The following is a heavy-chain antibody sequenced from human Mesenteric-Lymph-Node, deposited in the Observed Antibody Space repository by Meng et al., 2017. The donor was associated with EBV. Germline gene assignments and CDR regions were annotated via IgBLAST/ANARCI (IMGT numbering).Heavy chain of an antibody. Sequence: QLQLQESGPGLVKPSATLSLTGTVSGGSIGSSHYYWCWIRQPPGQGLEWVGSGSYSGSSHYNPSLNSRVAISVDVSKNQFSLKLSSVTAADTAVYYCASMEYTYHWYFDLWDCGTLVTVSS. CDR1: GGSIGSSHYY. J-gene: IGHJ2*01. D-gene: IGHD1-1*01. V-gene: IGHV4-39*07. CDR2: GSYSGSS. CDR3: ASMEYTYHWYFDL.